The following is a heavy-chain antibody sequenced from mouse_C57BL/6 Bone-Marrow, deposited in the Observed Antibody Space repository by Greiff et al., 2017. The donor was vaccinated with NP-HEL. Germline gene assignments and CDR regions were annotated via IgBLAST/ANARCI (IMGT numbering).Heavy chain of an antibody. D-gene: IGHD1-1*01. CDR1: GYSFTGYF. CDR2: INPYNGDT. CDR3: ASRDYYGSIGY. Sequence: EVKLQESGPELVKPGDSVKISCKASGYSFTGYFMNWVMQSHGKSLEWIGRINPYNGDTFYNQKFKGKATLTVDKSSSTAYMELRSLTSEDSAVYYCASRDYYGSIGYWGQGTSVTVSS. V-gene: IGHV1-20*01. J-gene: IGHJ4*01.